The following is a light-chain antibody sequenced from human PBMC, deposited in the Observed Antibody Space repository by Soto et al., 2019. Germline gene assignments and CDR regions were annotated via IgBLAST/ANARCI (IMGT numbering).Light chain of an antibody. V-gene: IGKV1-39*01. CDR3: QQSYSTPQDT. Sequence: DIQMTQSPSSLSASVGDRVTITFRASQSISSYLNWYQQKPGKAPKLLIYAASSLQSGVPSRFSGSGSGTDFTLTISSLQPEDFATYYCQQSYSTPQDTFGQGTRLEIK. J-gene: IGKJ5*01. CDR2: AAS. CDR1: QSISSY.